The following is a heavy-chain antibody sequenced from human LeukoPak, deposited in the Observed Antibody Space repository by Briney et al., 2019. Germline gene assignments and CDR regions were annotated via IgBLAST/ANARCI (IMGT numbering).Heavy chain of an antibody. CDR3: AREIRDVGNFDP. Sequence: GGSLRLSCAASGFTVSSNCMSWVRQAPGKGLEWVSVIYSGGSTYYADSVKGRFTISRDNSKNTLYLQMNSLRAEDTAVYYCAREIRDVGNFDPWGQGTLVTVSS. V-gene: IGHV3-53*01. CDR1: GFTVSSNC. CDR2: IYSGGST. J-gene: IGHJ5*02. D-gene: IGHD3-10*01.